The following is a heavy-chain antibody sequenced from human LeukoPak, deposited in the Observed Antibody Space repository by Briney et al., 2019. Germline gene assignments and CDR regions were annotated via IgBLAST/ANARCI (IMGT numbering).Heavy chain of an antibody. CDR3: ARMGGYSGYATH. V-gene: IGHV4-59*08. CDR2: IYSSGSA. D-gene: IGHD5-12*01. Sequence: PSETLSLTCTVSGGSISPYYWSRIRQSPGKGLEWIGYIYSSGSANYNPSLKSRVTISVDTSKNQFSLKLSSVTAADTAVYYCARMGGYSGYATHWGQGTLVTVSS. J-gene: IGHJ4*02. CDR1: GGSISPYY.